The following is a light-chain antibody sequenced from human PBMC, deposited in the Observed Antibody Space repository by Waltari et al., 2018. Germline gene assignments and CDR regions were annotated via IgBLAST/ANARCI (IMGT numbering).Light chain of an antibody. CDR1: QSICDC. Sequence: TCRASQSICDCVAWYHQKPGKAPKLLMYKTSTLQGGVPSRFSGGGSDTEFTLTISSLQPDDFATYYCQQYNHYPWTFGPGTKVEVK. CDR2: KTS. J-gene: IGKJ1*01. CDR3: QQYNHYPWT. V-gene: IGKV1-5*03.